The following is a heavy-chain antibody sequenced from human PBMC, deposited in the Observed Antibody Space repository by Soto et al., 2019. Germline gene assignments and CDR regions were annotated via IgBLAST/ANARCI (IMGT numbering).Heavy chain of an antibody. CDR2: IYPGDSDT. D-gene: IGHD3-10*01. Sequence: GESLKISCKGSGYTFTTYWIAWVRQMPGKGLEWMGIIYPGDSDTRYSPSFQGQVTISADKSLNTAYLQWSSLQASDTAVYYCASRGVRDWFDLWGQGTLVTVS. V-gene: IGHV5-51*01. J-gene: IGHJ5*02. CDR3: ASRGVRDWFDL. CDR1: GYTFTTYW.